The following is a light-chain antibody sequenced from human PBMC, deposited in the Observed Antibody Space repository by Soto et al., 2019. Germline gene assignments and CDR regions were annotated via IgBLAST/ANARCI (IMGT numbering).Light chain of an antibody. CDR3: SSFAGNNNLV. CDR2: EVS. J-gene: IGLJ2*01. Sequence: QSALTQPPPASGSPGQSVTISCTGTSSDVGVYNYVSWYQQHPGKAPKLMIYEVSKRPSGVPDRFSGSKSGTTASLTVSGLQAEDEADYYCSSFAGNNNLVFGGGTKLTVL. V-gene: IGLV2-8*01. CDR1: SSDVGVYNY.